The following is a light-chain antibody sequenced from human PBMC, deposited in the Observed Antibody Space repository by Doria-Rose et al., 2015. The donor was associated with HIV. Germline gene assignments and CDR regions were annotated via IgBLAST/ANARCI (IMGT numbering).Light chain of an antibody. J-gene: IGKJ4*01. CDR2: SAS. CDR1: QGISSW. Sequence: MTQTPSSVSASVGDRVSITCRASQGISSWLAWYQQKPGKAPKLLIYSASSLQSEVPSRFSGSGSGTGFTLTINNLQPEDFAIYYCQQANSFPRTFGGGTKVEIK. V-gene: IGKV1D-12*01. CDR3: QQANSFPRT.